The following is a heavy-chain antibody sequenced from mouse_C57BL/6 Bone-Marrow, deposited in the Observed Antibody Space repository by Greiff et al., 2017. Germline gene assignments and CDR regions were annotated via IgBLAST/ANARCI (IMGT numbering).Heavy chain of an antibody. V-gene: IGHV2-6*01. CDR1: GFSLTSYG. CDR2: IWGVGST. J-gene: IGHJ4*01. Sequence: VQLQESGPGLVAPSQSLSITCTVSGFSLTSYGVDWVRQSPGTGLEWLGVIWGVGSTNYNSALKSRLSISKNNSKSQVFLKMNSLQTDDTAMYYCASGPSMDYWGQGTSVTGSS. CDR3: ASGPSMDY.